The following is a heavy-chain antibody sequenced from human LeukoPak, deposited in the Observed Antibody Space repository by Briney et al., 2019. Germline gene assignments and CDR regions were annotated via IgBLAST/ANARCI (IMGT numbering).Heavy chain of an antibody. CDR1: GFTFSSYW. CDR3: ARDPYTVTSYYYYMDV. V-gene: IGHV3-7*01. CDR2: IKQDGSEK. J-gene: IGHJ6*03. Sequence: GGSLRLSCAASGFTFSSYWMSWVRQAPGKVLEWVANIKQDGSEKYYVDSVKGRFTISRDNAKNSLCLQMNSLRAEDTAVYYCARDPYTVTSYYYYMDVWGKGTTVTVSS. D-gene: IGHD4-17*01.